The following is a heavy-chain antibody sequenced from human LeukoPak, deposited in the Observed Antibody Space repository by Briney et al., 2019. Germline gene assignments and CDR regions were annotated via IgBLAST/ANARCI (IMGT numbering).Heavy chain of an antibody. D-gene: IGHD3-22*01. J-gene: IGHJ4*02. CDR2: INPSGGST. CDR3: AADYYDSSGYVKFDY. Sequence: ASVKVSCKASGYTFTSYYMHWVRQAPGQGLEWMGIINPSGGSTSYAQKFQGRVTMTRGTSTSTVYMELSSLRSEDTAVYYCAADYYDSSGYVKFDYWGQGTLVTVSS. V-gene: IGHV1-46*01. CDR1: GYTFTSYY.